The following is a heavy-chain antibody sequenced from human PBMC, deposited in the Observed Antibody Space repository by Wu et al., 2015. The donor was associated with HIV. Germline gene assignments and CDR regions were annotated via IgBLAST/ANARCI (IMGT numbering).Heavy chain of an antibody. J-gene: IGHJ6*02. Sequence: GASVGRSSSPRLRGYYHHLLMYYNVGATGPGQGLEWMGWMNSNNGKTGYGQKFQGRVAMTRNISTRTAYMELSGLKSEDTAVYYCATSYYGSGSYPTFYYYYAMDVWGQGTTVTVSS. CDR2: MNSNNGKT. CDR3: ATSYYGSGSYPTFYYYYAMDV. V-gene: IGHV1-8*01. D-gene: IGHD3-10*01. CDR1: GYYHHLLMY.